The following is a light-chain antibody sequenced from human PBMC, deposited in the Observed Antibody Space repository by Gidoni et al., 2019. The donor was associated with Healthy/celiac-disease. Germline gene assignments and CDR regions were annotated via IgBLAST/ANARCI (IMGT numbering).Light chain of an antibody. CDR1: QSISSY. V-gene: IGKV1-39*01. J-gene: IGKJ1*01. CDR2: AAS. Sequence: IQITQSPSSRSASVGDKVTITCRASQSISSYLNWYQQKPGKAPKLLIYAASSLQSGVPSRFSGSGSGTDFTLTISSLQPEDFATYYCQQSYSTPRTFXXXTKVEIK. CDR3: QQSYSTPRT.